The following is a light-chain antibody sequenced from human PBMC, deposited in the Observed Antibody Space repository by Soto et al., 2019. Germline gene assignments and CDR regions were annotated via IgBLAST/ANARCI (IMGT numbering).Light chain of an antibody. CDR1: SSNIGAGYD. V-gene: IGLV1-40*01. CDR3: QSSDSSLSAVV. CDR2: GNS. Sequence: QAVLTQPPSVSGAPGQRVTIACTGSSSNIGAGYDVHWYQHLQGTAPKVLIYGNSNRPSGVPDRFSGSKSGTSASLAITGLQAEDEADYYCQSSDSSLSAVVFGGGTKLTVL. J-gene: IGLJ2*01.